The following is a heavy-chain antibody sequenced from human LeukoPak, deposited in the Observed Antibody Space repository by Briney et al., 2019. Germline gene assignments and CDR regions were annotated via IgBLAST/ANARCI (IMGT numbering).Heavy chain of an antibody. CDR3: ARDYCSSFSCQDY. D-gene: IGHD2-2*01. J-gene: IGHJ4*02. Sequence: SGRSLRLSCAASGFPFSSYGMHWVRQAPGKGLEWVAIIWYDESNQYYADSVKGRFTISRDNSKNTLYLQMNSLRAEDTAVYYCARDYCSSFSCQDYWGQGTLVTVSS. V-gene: IGHV3-33*01. CDR1: GFPFSSYG. CDR2: IWYDESNQ.